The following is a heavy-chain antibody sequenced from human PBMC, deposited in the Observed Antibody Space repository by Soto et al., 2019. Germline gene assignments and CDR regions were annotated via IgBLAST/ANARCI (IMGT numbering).Heavy chain of an antibody. CDR3: EGGDKADF. CDR1: GFIFSSYW. J-gene: IGHJ4*02. Sequence: EVQLVESGGGLVQPGGSLRLSCTTSGFIFSSYWMTWVRQAPGKGLEWVVNIRQDGNDKYYADSVKGRFTISRDNAKNSLYLQMNSLRAEDTAVYYCEGGDKADFWGQGTLVTVSS. D-gene: IGHD2-21*01. V-gene: IGHV3-7*01. CDR2: IRQDGNDK.